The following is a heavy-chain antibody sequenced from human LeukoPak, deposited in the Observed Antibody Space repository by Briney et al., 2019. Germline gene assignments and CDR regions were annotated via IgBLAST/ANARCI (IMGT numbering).Heavy chain of an antibody. CDR2: IIPILGIA. J-gene: IGHJ4*02. CDR1: GYTFTSYG. V-gene: IGHV1-69*04. Sequence: GASVKVSCKASGYTFTSYGISWVRQAPGQGLEWMGRIIPILGIANYAQKFQGRVTITADKSTSTAYMELSSLRSEDTAVYYCARDADEGAAAGLYFDYWGQGTLVTVSS. CDR3: ARDADEGAAAGLYFDY. D-gene: IGHD6-13*01.